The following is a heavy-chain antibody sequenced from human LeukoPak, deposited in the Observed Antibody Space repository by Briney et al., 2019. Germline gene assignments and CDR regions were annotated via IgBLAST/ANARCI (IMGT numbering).Heavy chain of an antibody. V-gene: IGHV3-48*04. Sequence: GGSLRLSCAASGFTFSSYSMNWVRQAPGKGLEWVSYISSSGSTIYYAGSVKGRFTISRDNAKNSLYLQMNSLRAEDTAVYYCARDRQWLANWGQGTLVTVSS. J-gene: IGHJ4*02. CDR2: ISSSGSTI. D-gene: IGHD6-19*01. CDR3: ARDRQWLAN. CDR1: GFTFSSYS.